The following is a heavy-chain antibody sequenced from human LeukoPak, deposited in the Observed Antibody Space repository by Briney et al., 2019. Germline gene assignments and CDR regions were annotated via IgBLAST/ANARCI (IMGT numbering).Heavy chain of an antibody. Sequence: SGTLSLTCAVSGGSISSSNWWSWVRQPPGKGLEWIGEIYHSGSTNYNPSLKSRVTISVGKSKNQFSLKLSSVPAADTAVYYCARDVPTVQLWRTDAFDIWGQGTMVTVSS. CDR3: ARDVPTVQLWRTDAFDI. D-gene: IGHD5-18*01. CDR2: IYHSGST. CDR1: GGSISSSNW. V-gene: IGHV4-4*02. J-gene: IGHJ3*02.